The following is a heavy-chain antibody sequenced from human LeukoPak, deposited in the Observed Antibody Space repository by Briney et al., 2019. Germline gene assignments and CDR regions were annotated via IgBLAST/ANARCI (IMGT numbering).Heavy chain of an antibody. CDR3: ASEPMYSGWPDAFDI. Sequence: PSETLSLTCAVSGGSISSSNWWSWVRQPPGKGLEWIGEIYHSGSTNYNPSLKSRVTISVDTSKNQFSLKLSSVTAADTAVYYCASEPMYSGWPDAFDIWGQGTMVTVSS. CDR1: GGSISSSNW. D-gene: IGHD6-19*01. V-gene: IGHV4-4*02. CDR2: IYHSGST. J-gene: IGHJ3*02.